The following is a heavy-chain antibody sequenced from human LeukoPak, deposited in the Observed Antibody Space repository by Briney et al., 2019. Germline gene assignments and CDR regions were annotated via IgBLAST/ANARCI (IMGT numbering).Heavy chain of an antibody. J-gene: IGHJ4*02. CDR3: ARVGALGGHDF. V-gene: IGHV4-38-2*02. D-gene: IGHD1-26*01. CDR1: GYSISSGYY. CDR2: IYHSGST. Sequence: PSETLSLTCTVSGYSISSGYYWGWIRQPPGKGLEWIGSIYHSGSTYYNPSLKSRVTISVDTSKNQFSLKLSSVTAADTAVYYCARVGALGGHDFWGQGSLVTVSS.